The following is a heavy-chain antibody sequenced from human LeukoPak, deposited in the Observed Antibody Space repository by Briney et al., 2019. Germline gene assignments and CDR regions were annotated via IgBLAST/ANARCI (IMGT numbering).Heavy chain of an antibody. J-gene: IGHJ4*02. CDR3: AKEYYYDSSTY. Sequence: GGSLRLSRAASGFTFSSYWMHWVRQAPGKGLVWVSRINSDGSSTSYADSVKGRFTISRDNAKNTLYLQMNSLRAEDTAVYYCAKEYYYDSSTYWGQGTLVTVSS. CDR2: INSDGSST. V-gene: IGHV3-74*01. CDR1: GFTFSSYW. D-gene: IGHD3-22*01.